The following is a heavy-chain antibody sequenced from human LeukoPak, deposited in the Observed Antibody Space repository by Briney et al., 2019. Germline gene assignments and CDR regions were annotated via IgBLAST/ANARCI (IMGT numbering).Heavy chain of an antibody. CDR3: ARSLSTTGLR. J-gene: IGHJ4*02. D-gene: IGHD1-1*01. V-gene: IGHV4-39*01. CDR2: INYSGNT. CDR1: GGSVSSSDYY. Sequence: PSETLSLTCTVSGGSVSSSDYYWGWIRQPPGKGLEWIGSINYSGNTYYNPSLKNRLTISVDTSKNQFSLKLSSVTAADTAVYYCARSLSTTGLRWGQGTLVTVSS.